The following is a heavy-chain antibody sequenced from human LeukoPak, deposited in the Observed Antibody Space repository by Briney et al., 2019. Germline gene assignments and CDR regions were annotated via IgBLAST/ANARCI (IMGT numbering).Heavy chain of an antibody. J-gene: IGHJ3*02. CDR1: GYTFTGYY. V-gene: IGHV1-2*02. D-gene: IGHD1-1*01. Sequence: GDSVKVSCKASGYTFTGYYMHWVRQAPGQGLEWMGWINPNSGGTNYAQKFQGRVTMTRDTSISTAYMELSRLRSDDTAVYYCARGYNWNDVAFDIWGQGTMVTVSS. CDR3: ARGYNWNDVAFDI. CDR2: INPNSGGT.